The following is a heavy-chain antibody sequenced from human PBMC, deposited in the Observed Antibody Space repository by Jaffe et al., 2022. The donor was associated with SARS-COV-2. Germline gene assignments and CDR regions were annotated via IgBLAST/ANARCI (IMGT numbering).Heavy chain of an antibody. V-gene: IGHV3-21*01. Sequence: EVQLVESGGGLVKPGGSLRLSCAASGFTFSSYSMNWVRQAPGKGLEWVSSISSSSSYIYYADSVKGRFTISRDNAKNSLYLQMNSLRAEDTAVYYCARPLGSGFPGVLDYWGQGTLVTVSS. CDR1: GFTFSSYS. CDR3: ARPLGSGFPGVLDY. D-gene: IGHD2-2*01. CDR2: ISSSSSYI. J-gene: IGHJ4*02.